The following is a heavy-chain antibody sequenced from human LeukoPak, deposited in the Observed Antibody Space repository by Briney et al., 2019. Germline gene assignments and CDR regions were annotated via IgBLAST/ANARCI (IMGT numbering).Heavy chain of an antibody. Sequence: PGRSLRLSCAASGFTFDDYAMHWVRQAPGKGLEWVSGISWNSGSIGYADSVKGRFTISRDNAKNSLYLQMNSLRAEDTALYYCAKDCQSMVRDFEPWGRGNLVNGSS. J-gene: IGHJ2*01. D-gene: IGHD3-10*01. CDR1: GFTFDDYA. CDR3: AKDCQSMVRDFEP. CDR2: ISWNSGSI. V-gene: IGHV3-9*01.